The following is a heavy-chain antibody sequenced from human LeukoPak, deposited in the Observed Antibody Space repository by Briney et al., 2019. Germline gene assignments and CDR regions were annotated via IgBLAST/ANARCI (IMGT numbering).Heavy chain of an antibody. V-gene: IGHV4-39*01. J-gene: IGHJ4*02. D-gene: IGHD3-10*01. Sequence: SETLSLTCTVSGGSISSSSYYWGWIRQPPGKGLEWIGSIYYSGSTYYNPSLKSRVTISVDTSKNQFSLKLSSVTAADTAVYYCARPGRYYYGSGTINRQYYFDYWGQGTLVTVSS. CDR2: IYYSGST. CDR3: ARPGRYYYGSGTINRQYYFDY. CDR1: GGSISSSSYY.